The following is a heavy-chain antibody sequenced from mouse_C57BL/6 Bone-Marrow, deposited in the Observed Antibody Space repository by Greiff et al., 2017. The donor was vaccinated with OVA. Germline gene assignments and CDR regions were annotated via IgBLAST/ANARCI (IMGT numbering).Heavy chain of an antibody. D-gene: IGHD1-1*01. CDR1: GYTFTDYE. CDR2: IDPETGGT. V-gene: IGHV1-15*01. J-gene: IGHJ3*01. CDR3: TRQAGSSSWFAY. Sequence: QVQLKESGAELVRPGASVTLSCKASGYTFTDYEMHWVKQTPVHGLEWIGAIDPETGGTAYNQKFKGKAILTADKSSSTAYMKLRSLTSEDSAVYYCTRQAGSSSWFAYWGQGTLVTVSA.